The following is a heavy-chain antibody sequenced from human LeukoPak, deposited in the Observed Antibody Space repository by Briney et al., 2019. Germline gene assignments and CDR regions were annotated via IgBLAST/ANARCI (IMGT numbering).Heavy chain of an antibody. CDR3: ASYYCSSTSCYTFGGYMDV. Sequence: SQTLSLTCTVSGGSISSGYYYCSWIRQPPGKVLEWIGYIYYSGSTYYNPSLKSRVTISVDTSKNQFSLKLSSVTAADTAVYYCASYYCSSTSCYTFGGYMDVWGKGTTVTVSS. CDR2: IYYSGST. CDR1: GGSISSGYYY. V-gene: IGHV4-30-4*08. J-gene: IGHJ6*03. D-gene: IGHD2-2*02.